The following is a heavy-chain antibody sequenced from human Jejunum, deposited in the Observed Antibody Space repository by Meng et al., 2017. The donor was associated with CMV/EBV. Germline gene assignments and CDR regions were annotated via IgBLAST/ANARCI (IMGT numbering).Heavy chain of an antibody. CDR3: ARAGAGTRYFDY. J-gene: IGHJ4*02. V-gene: IGHV3-72*01. D-gene: IGHD1-14*01. Sequence: GFTFSDHYMDWVRQDPGKGLEWVCRSRNKASSYTTEYAASVRGRFTISRDDSKNSLYLQMNSLKIEDTAVYYCARAGAGTRYFDYWGQGTLVTVSS. CDR2: SRNKASSYTT. CDR1: GFTFSDHY.